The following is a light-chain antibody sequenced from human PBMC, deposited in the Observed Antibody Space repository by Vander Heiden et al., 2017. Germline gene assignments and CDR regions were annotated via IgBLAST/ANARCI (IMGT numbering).Light chain of an antibody. CDR2: AAS. J-gene: IGKJ3*01. V-gene: IGKV1-39*01. CDR3: QQRVSTHQFPT. CDR1: QSISSY. Sequence: DIQMTQSPSSLSASVGDRVTITCRASQSISSYLNWYQQKPGKAPKLLIYAASSLQSGVPSRFSGSGYGTDFTLTIRSLQPEDFATYYCQQRVSTHQFPTFGHGTKVDIK.